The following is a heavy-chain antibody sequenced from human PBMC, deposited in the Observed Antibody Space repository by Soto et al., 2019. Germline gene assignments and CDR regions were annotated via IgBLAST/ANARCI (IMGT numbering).Heavy chain of an antibody. Sequence: ASVKVSCKASGYTFTGYYMHWVRQAPGQGLEWMGWINPNSGGTNYAQKFQGRATMTRDTSISTAYMELSRLRSDDTAVYYCARDRRGYSSSWYSVNWFDPWGQGTLVTVSS. J-gene: IGHJ5*02. D-gene: IGHD6-13*01. CDR1: GYTFTGYY. V-gene: IGHV1-2*02. CDR3: ARDRRGYSSSWYSVNWFDP. CDR2: INPNSGGT.